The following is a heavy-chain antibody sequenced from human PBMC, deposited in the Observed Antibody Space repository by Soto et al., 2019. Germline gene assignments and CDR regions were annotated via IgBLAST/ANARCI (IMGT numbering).Heavy chain of an antibody. V-gene: IGHV3-74*01. J-gene: IGHJ4*02. CDR1: GITLRSYW. CDR3: ARGQLADY. CDR2: INSDGSIT. Sequence: GGSLRLSCEASGITLRSYWLHWVRQAPGKRLVWVSRINSDGSITSYADSVKGRFTISRDNAKNTLYLRMNSLRAEDTAVYYCARGQLADYWGQGTLVTVSS. D-gene: IGHD6-6*01.